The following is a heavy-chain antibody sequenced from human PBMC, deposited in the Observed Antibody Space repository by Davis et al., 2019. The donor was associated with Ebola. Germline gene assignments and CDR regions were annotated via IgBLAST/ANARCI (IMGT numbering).Heavy chain of an antibody. CDR3: ARRGLTEDAFDM. CDR2: IDKRSLHI. D-gene: IGHD3/OR15-3a*01. CDR1: GFSFSSYS. Sequence: GESLKISCAASGFSFSSYSFNWVRQAPGKVLEWVSSIDKRSLHIYYADSVRGRFTISRDSAKNSAYLQMNSLRAEDTAVYFCARRGLTEDAFDMWGQGTLVTVSS. V-gene: IGHV3-21*04. J-gene: IGHJ3*02.